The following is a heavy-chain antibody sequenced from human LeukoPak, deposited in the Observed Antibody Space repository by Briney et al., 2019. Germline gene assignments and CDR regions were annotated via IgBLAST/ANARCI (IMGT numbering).Heavy chain of an antibody. D-gene: IGHD6-6*01. CDR1: SGSISSYY. V-gene: IGHV4-59*01. CDR2: IYYSEST. J-gene: IGHJ4*02. Sequence: SETLSLTCTVSSGSISSYYWSWIRQPPGKGLEWIGYIYYSESTNYNPSLKSRVTISVDTSKNQISMKLSSVTAADTAVYYCARERSSSDPADYWGQGTLVTVSS. CDR3: ARERSSSDPADY.